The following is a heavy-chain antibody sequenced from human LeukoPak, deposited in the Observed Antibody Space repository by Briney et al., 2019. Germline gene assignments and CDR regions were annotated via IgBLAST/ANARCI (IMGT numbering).Heavy chain of an antibody. D-gene: IGHD3-22*01. CDR3: AKSEIVVVITHLAH. Sequence: GGSLRLSCAASGFTFSSYGMHWVRQAPGKGLEWVAFIRYDGSNKYYADSVKGRFTISRDNSKDTLYLQMNSLRAEDTAVYYCAKSEIVVVITHLAHWGQGTLVTVSS. CDR2: IRYDGSNK. CDR1: GFTFSSYG. V-gene: IGHV3-30*02. J-gene: IGHJ4*02.